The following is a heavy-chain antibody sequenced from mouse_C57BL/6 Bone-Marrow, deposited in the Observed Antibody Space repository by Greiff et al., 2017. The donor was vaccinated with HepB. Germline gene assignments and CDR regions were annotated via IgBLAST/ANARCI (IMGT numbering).Heavy chain of an antibody. CDR1: GFTFTDYY. V-gene: IGHV7-3*01. Sequence: EVKLMESGGGLVQPGGSLSLSCAASGFTFTDYYMSWVRQPPGKALEWLGFIRNKANGYTTEYSASVKGRFTISRDNSQSILYLQMNAMRAEDSATYYCARYNYRKKDYYAMDYWGQGTSVTVSS. D-gene: IGHD2-14*01. CDR3: ARYNYRKKDYYAMDY. J-gene: IGHJ4*01. CDR2: IRNKANGYTT.